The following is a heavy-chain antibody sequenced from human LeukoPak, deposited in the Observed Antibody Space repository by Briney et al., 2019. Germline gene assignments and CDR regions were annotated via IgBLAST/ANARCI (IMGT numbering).Heavy chain of an antibody. CDR1: GFTFSSYS. J-gene: IGHJ4*02. CDR3: ARMSGVWTFDY. D-gene: IGHD5/OR15-5a*01. V-gene: IGHV3-48*04. Sequence: GGSLRLSCAASGFTFSSYSMNWVRQAPGKGLEWVSYISSSSSTIYYADSVKGRFTISRDNAKNSLYLQMNSLRGEDTAVYYCARMSGVWTFDYWGQGTLVTVSS. CDR2: ISSSSSTI.